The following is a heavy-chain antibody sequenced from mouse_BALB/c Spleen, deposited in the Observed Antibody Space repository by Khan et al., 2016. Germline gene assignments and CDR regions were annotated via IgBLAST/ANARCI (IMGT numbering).Heavy chain of an antibody. CDR1: GYTFTHYG. CDR2: INTNTGEP. D-gene: IGHD1-1*01. J-gene: IGHJ3*01. CDR3: ADDDCGSNWFAY. Sequence: QIQLVQSGPDLMKPGETVKISCKASGYTFTHYGMNWVKQAPGKGLKWMGWINTNTGEPTYAEEFKGRFALSLETSATPAYLQLNNLKNEDTATYFCADDDCGSNWFAYWGQGTLVTVSA. V-gene: IGHV9-3*02.